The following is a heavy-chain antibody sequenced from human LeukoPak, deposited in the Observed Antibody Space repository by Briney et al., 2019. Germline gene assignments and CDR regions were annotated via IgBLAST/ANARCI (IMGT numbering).Heavy chain of an antibody. CDR2: IRYDGSNK. CDR1: GFTFSSYG. Sequence: GGSLRLSCAASGFTFSSYGMHWVRQAPGKGLEWVAFIRYDGSNKYYADSVKGRFSISRDNAKNSLFLQMNGLRAGDTAVYYCAREKASTTGTTDYDYWGQGTLVTVSS. D-gene: IGHD1-1*01. V-gene: IGHV3-30*02. J-gene: IGHJ4*02. CDR3: AREKASTTGTTDYDY.